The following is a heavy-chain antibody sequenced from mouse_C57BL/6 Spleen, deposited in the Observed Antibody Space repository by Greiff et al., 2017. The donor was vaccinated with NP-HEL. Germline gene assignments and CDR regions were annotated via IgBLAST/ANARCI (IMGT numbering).Heavy chain of an antibody. CDR2: IYPRDGST. D-gene: IGHD1-1*01. CDR3: ANGDYYGSSYFDY. V-gene: IGHV1-78*01. CDR1: GYTFTDHT. J-gene: IGHJ2*01. Sequence: VQLQQSDAELVKPGASVKISCKVSGYTFTDHTIHWMKQRPEQGLEWIGYIYPRDGSTKYNEKFKGKATLTADKSSSTAYMQLNSLTSEDSAVYFCANGDYYGSSYFDYWGQGTTLTVSS.